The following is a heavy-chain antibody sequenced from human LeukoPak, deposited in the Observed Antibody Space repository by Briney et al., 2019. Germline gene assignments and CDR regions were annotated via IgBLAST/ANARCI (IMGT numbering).Heavy chain of an antibody. CDR1: GGTFRSYA. J-gene: IGHJ4*02. V-gene: IGHV1-69*05. CDR3: ARGPWDYDSSGYPEY. CDR2: ISPIFGTA. D-gene: IGHD3-22*01. Sequence: GASVKVSCKASGGTFRSYAINWVRQAPGQGLEWMGGISPIFGTANSAQRFQGRVTITTDESTSTAYMELSSLRSEDTAVYYCARGPWDYDSSGYPEYWGQGTLVTVSS.